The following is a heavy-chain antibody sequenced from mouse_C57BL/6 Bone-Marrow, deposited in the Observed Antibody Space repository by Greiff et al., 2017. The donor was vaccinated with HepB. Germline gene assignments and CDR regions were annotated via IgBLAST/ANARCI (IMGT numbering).Heavy chain of an antibody. CDR2: ISSGSSTI. V-gene: IGHV5-17*01. CDR1: GFTFSDYG. Sequence: EVHLVESGGGLVKPGGSLKLSCAASGFTFSDYGMHWVRQAPEKGLEWVAYISSGSSTIYYADTVKGRVTISRDNAKNTLFLQMTSLRSEDTAMYYCARLYYCGSLYYFDVWGKGTTLTVSS. J-gene: IGHJ2*01. D-gene: IGHD1-1*01. CDR3: ARLYYCGSLYYFDV.